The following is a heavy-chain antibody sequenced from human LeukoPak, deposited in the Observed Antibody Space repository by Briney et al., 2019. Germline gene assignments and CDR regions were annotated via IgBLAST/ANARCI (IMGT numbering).Heavy chain of an antibody. D-gene: IGHD1/OR15-1a*01. J-gene: IGHJ5*02. CDR3: ARDPRNKGLDP. CDR2: ISSTGSRI. CDR1: RFSFSLYN. Sequence: GGSLRLSCAASRFSFSLYNMNWVRQAPGKGLEWVSYISSTGSRIYYADSAKGRFTISRDNAKRTLYLQMNSLRDDDTAVYYCARDPRNKGLDPWGQGTLVTVSS. V-gene: IGHV3-48*02.